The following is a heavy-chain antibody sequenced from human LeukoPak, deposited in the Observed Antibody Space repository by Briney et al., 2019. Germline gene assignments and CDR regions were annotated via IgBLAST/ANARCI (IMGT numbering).Heavy chain of an antibody. CDR3: AKDLFRGVNPAHFQH. D-gene: IGHD3-10*01. Sequence: QPGGSLRLSCAASGFTFNSYAMSWVRQAPGKGLEWVSAISGSGGNTYYADSVKGRFTISRDNSKNTLYLQMNSLRAEDTAVYYCAKDLFRGVNPAHFQHWGQGTLVTVSS. V-gene: IGHV3-23*01. J-gene: IGHJ1*01. CDR1: GFTFNSYA. CDR2: ISGSGGNT.